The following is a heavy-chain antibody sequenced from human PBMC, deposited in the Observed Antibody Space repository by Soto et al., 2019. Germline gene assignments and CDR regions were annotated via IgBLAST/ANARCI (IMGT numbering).Heavy chain of an antibody. CDR2: IHSSGST. V-gene: IGHV4-59*01. CDR1: GGSIGNYY. Sequence: SETLSLTCTVSGGSIGNYYWSWIRQPPGKGLEWIGYIHSSGSTDYNASLKRRLTISVDTSKNQFSLNLSSVTAADTAVYHCARDVAYDSSGYYYGAYFDFWGQGTPVTVSS. J-gene: IGHJ4*02. D-gene: IGHD3-22*01. CDR3: ARDVAYDSSGYYYGAYFDF.